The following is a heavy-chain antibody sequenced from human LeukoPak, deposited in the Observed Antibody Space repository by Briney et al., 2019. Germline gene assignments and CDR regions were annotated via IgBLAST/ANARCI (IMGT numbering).Heavy chain of an antibody. D-gene: IGHD6-25*01. J-gene: IGHJ3*02. CDR1: GSTFSNAW. CDR2: IKSKTDGGTT. Sequence: GGSLRLSCAASGSTFSNAWMSWVRKAPGKGLEWVGRIKSKTDGGTTDYAAPVKGRFTISRDDSKNTLYLQMNSLKTEDTAVYYCTTDLHSSGLDIWGQGTMVTVSS. CDR3: TTDLHSSGLDI. V-gene: IGHV3-15*01.